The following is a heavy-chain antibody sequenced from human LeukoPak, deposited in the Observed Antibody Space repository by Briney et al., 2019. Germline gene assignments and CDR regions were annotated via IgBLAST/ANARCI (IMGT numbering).Heavy chain of an antibody. V-gene: IGHV4-34*01. J-gene: IGHJ5*02. Sequence: SETLSLTCAVYGGTFSGYYWSWIRQPPGKGLEWIGEINHSGSTNYNPSLKSRVTISVDTSKNQFSLKLSSVTAADTAVYYCARAPPFDPWGQGTLVTVSS. CDR3: ARAPPFDP. CDR1: GGTFSGYY. CDR2: INHSGST.